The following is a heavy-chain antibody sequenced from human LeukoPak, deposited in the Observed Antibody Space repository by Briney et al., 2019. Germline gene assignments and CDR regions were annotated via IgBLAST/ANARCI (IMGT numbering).Heavy chain of an antibody. D-gene: IGHD3-22*01. CDR3: ARVDYYDSSVSWFDP. J-gene: IGHJ5*02. V-gene: IGHV1-69*13. Sequence: EASVKVSCKASGGTFSSYAISWVRQAPGQGLEWMGGIIPIFGTANYARKFQGRVTITADESTSTAYMELSSLRSEDTAVYYCARVDYYDSSVSWFDPWGQGTLVTVSS. CDR1: GGTFSSYA. CDR2: IIPIFGTA.